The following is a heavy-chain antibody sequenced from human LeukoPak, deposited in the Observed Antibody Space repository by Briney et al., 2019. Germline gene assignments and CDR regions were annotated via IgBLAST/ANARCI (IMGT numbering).Heavy chain of an antibody. V-gene: IGHV4-59*01. Sequence: KPSETLSLTCTVSGGSISSYYWSWIRQPPGKGLEWIGYIYYSGSTNYNPSLKSRVTISVDTSQNQFSLKLSSVTAADTAVYYCARENVWGSYRYAFDYWGQGTLVTVSS. D-gene: IGHD3-16*02. CDR3: ARENVWGSYRYAFDY. CDR2: IYYSGST. CDR1: GGSISSYY. J-gene: IGHJ4*02.